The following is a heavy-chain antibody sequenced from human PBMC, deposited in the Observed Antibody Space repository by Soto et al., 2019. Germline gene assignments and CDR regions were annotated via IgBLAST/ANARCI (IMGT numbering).Heavy chain of an antibody. J-gene: IGHJ6*03. CDR3: ARALGYYYYYMDV. CDR2: INHSGST. V-gene: IGHV4-34*01. Sequence: SETLSLTCAVYGGSFSGYYWSWIRQPPGKGLEWIGEINHSGSTNYNPSLKSRVTISVDTSKNQFSLKLSSVTAADTAVYYCARALGYYYYYMDVWGKGTTVTVSS. CDR1: GGSFSGYY.